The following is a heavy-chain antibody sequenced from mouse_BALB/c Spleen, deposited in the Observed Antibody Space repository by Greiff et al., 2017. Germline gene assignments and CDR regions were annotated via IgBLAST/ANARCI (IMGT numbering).Heavy chain of an antibody. CDR2: IYPGSGST. CDR1: GYNFTSYW. V-gene: IGHV1-55*01. Sequence: QVHVKQPGAELVKPGTSVKLSCKASGYNFTSYWINWVKLRPGQGLEWIGDIYPGSGSTNYNEKFKSKATLTVDTSSSTAYMQLISLASEDSALYYCASSYRYHFAYWGQGTLVTVSA. D-gene: IGHD2-14*01. CDR3: ASSYRYHFAY. J-gene: IGHJ3*01.